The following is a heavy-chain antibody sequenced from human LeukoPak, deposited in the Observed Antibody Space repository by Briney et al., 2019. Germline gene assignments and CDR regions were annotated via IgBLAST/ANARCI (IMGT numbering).Heavy chain of an antibody. V-gene: IGHV3-7*03. J-gene: IGHJ4*02. CDR3: ANPGIAVAHY. CDR1: GFIFDNYW. CDR2: VKEDGSET. D-gene: IGHD6-19*01. Sequence: GGSLRLSCEGSGFIFDNYWMSWVRQAPGKGLEWVANVKEDGSETYYSASVEGRFTMSRDNAKKTVYLQMNSLRVEDTAVYYCANPGIAVAHYWGQGTLVTVSS.